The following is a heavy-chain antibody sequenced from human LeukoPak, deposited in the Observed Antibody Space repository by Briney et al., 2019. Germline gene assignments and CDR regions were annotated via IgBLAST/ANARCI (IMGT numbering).Heavy chain of an antibody. CDR3: ATPGYRSSTSCSSDYYYYMDV. CDR1: GGTFSSYA. J-gene: IGHJ6*03. D-gene: IGHD2-2*01. Sequence: ASVKVSCKASGGTFSSYAISWVRQAPGQGLEWMGGIIPIFGTANYAQKFQGRVTITTDESTSTAYMELSSLRSEDTAVYYCATPGYRSSTSCSSDYYYYMDVWGKGTTVTVSS. CDR2: IIPIFGTA. V-gene: IGHV1-69*05.